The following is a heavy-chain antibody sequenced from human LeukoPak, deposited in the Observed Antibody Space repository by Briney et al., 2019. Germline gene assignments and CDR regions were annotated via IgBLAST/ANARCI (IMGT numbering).Heavy chain of an antibody. V-gene: IGHV3-30*18. Sequence: GGSLRLSCAASGFTFSSYAMSWVRQAPGKGLEWVAVISYDGSNKYYADSVKGRFTISRDNSKKTLYLQMNSLRAEDTAVYYCAKDLRSGWESDIDYWGQGTLVTVSS. CDR3: AKDLRSGWESDIDY. CDR2: ISYDGSNK. D-gene: IGHD6-19*01. J-gene: IGHJ4*02. CDR1: GFTFSSYA.